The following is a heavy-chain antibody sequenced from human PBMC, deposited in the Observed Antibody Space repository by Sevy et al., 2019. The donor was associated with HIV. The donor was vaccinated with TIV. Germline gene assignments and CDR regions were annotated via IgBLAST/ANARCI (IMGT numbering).Heavy chain of an antibody. J-gene: IGHJ4*02. CDR2: VSGSGGRT. CDR1: GSTFNTYA. Sequence: GGSLRLSCAASGSTFNTYAMSWVRQAPGKGLKWVSAVSGSGGRTYYAYSVKGRFTISRDNSKNTVHLHMNSLRAEDTAAYCCAKLSSFLVGGGCFDYWGQGTLVTVSS. D-gene: IGHD1-26*01. CDR3: AKLSSFLVGGGCFDY. V-gene: IGHV3-23*01.